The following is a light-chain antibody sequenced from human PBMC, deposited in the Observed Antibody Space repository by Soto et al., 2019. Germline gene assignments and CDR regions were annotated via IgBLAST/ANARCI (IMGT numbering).Light chain of an antibody. CDR1: QSVLSTSNNKNY. CDR3: QQHFTAPLT. V-gene: IGKV4-1*01. CDR2: WAS. J-gene: IGKJ4*01. Sequence: DIVMTQSPDSLAVSLGERATINCKSSQSVLSTSNNKNYLSWHQQKPGQPPRLLIYWASTRESGVPDRFSGSGSGTDFTLTISSLQAEDVAIYYCQQHFTAPLTFGGGTKGDIK.